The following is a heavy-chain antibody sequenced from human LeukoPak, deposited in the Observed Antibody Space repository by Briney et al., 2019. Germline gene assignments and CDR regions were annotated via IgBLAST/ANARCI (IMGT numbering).Heavy chain of an antibody. J-gene: IGHJ3*02. CDR3: AKGITYYYGSGSYPDAFDI. D-gene: IGHD3-10*01. Sequence: GGSLRLSCAASGFTFSSYGMHWVRQAPGKGLEWVAFIRYDGSNKYYADSVKGRFTISRDNSKNTLYLQMNSLRAEDTAVYYCAKGITYYYGSGSYPDAFDIWGQGTMVTVSS. CDR2: IRYDGSNK. CDR1: GFTFSSYG. V-gene: IGHV3-30*02.